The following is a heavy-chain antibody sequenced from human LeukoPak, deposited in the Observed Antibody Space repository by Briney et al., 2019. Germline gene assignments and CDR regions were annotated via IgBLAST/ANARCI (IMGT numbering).Heavy chain of an antibody. Sequence: TSSETLSLTCTVSGGSISSGGYYWSWIRQHPGKGLEWIGYIYYSGSTYYNPSLKSRVTISVDTSKNQFSLKLSSVTAADTAVYYCARDSRRDGYNFFIRERAFDIWGQGTMVTVSS. J-gene: IGHJ3*02. CDR3: ARDSRRDGYNFFIRERAFDI. V-gene: IGHV4-31*03. CDR2: IYYSGST. CDR1: GGSISSGGYY. D-gene: IGHD5-24*01.